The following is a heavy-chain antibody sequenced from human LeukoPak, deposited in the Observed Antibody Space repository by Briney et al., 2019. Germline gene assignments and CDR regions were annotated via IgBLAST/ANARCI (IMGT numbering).Heavy chain of an antibody. CDR3: ASYGSGWYVDY. J-gene: IGHJ4*02. Sequence: SETLSLTCAVYGGSFSGYYWSWIRQPPGKGLEWIGEINHSGSTNYNPSLKSRVTISVDTSKNQFSLKLNSVTAADTAVYYCASYGSGWYVDYWGQGTLVTVSS. D-gene: IGHD6-19*01. V-gene: IGHV4-34*01. CDR1: GGSFSGYY. CDR2: INHSGST.